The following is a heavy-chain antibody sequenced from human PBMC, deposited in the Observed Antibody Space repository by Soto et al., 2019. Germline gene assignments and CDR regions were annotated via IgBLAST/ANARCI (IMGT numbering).Heavy chain of an antibody. J-gene: IGHJ4*02. D-gene: IGHD2-15*01. Sequence: SETLSLTCAVSGYSISTAYYWGWIRQPPGKGLEWIGSMNESGLNYYNASLKSRVTISVDTSKNEFSLKVSSVTAADTAVYYCARDGGSYGHFDYWGQGILVTVSS. V-gene: IGHV4-38-2*02. CDR2: MNESGLN. CDR1: GYSISTAYY. CDR3: ARDGGSYGHFDY.